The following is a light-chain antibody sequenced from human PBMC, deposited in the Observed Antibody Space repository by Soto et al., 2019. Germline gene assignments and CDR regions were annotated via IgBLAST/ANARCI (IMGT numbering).Light chain of an antibody. CDR1: SSDVGNYNF. CDR2: DVI. Sequence: PVLTQPPSASGSPGQSVTISCTGTSSDVGNYNFVSWYQHHPGKAPKLMLYDVIKRPSGVPDRFSGSKSGNTASLTVSGLQAEDEADYYCSSYAGSNNFVVFGGGTKVTVL. J-gene: IGLJ2*01. V-gene: IGLV2-8*01. CDR3: SSYAGSNNFVV.